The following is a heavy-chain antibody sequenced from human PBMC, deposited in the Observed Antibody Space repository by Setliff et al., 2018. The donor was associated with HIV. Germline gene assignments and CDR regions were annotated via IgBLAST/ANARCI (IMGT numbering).Heavy chain of an antibody. CDR2: MNPNSGKT. V-gene: IGHV1-8*02. D-gene: IGHD3-16*02. J-gene: IGHJ5*02. Sequence: GPSVKVSCKASGYTFTSYDINWVRQATGQGLEWMGWMNPNSGKTGYAQKFQGRVTMTRNTSISTAYMELSSLRSEDTAVYYCARGRGYDYVWGSYRLNWFDPWGQGTLVTVSS. CDR3: ARGRGYDYVWGSYRLNWFDP. CDR1: GYTFTSYD.